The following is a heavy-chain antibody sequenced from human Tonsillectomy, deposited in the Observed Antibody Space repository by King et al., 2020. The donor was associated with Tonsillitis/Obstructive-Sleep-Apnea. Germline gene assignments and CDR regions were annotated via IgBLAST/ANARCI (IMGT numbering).Heavy chain of an antibody. CDR1: GFTFSSYG. Sequence: VQLVESGGGVVQPGRSLRLSCAASGFTFSSYGMHWVRQAPGKGLEWVAVIWYDGSNKYYADSVKGRFTISRDNSKNTLYLQMNSLRAEDTAVYYCARELPNGSFNGMDVWGQGTTVTVSS. D-gene: IGHD5-24*01. V-gene: IGHV3-33*01. J-gene: IGHJ6*02. CDR2: IWYDGSNK. CDR3: ARELPNGSFNGMDV.